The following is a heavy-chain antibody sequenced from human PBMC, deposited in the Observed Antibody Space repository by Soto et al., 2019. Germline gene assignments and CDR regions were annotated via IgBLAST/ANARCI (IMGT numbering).Heavy chain of an antibody. CDR1: GFTFSSYA. CDR3: ARDLRRWGAFDI. V-gene: IGHV3-23*01. CDR2: FSGTGGSA. J-gene: IGHJ3*02. Sequence: PGGSLRLSCAASGFTFSSYAMSWVRQAPGKGLEWVSGFSGTGGSAYYADSVKGRFTISRHNSKNTLYLQMNSLRAEDTAVYYCARDLRRWGAFDIWGQGTMVTVSS. D-gene: IGHD3-16*01.